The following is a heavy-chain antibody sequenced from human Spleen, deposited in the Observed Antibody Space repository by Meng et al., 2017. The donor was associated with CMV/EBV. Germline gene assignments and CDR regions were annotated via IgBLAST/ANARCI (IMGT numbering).Heavy chain of an antibody. CDR2: TYYRSKWYN. Sequence: SSYAISWVRQSPSRGLEWLGRTYYRSKWYNDYAVSVKSRITINPDTSKNQFSLQLNSVTPEDTAVYYCARTVTIFGVVIIGIFDYWGQGTLVTVSS. D-gene: IGHD3-3*01. CDR3: ARTVTIFGVVIIGIFDY. V-gene: IGHV6-1*01. J-gene: IGHJ4*02. CDR1: SSYA.